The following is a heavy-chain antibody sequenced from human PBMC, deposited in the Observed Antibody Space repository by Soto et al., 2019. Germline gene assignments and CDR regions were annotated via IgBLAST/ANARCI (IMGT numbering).Heavy chain of an antibody. CDR1: GYTFPSYG. CDR2: ISAYNGDT. Sequence: ASVKVSCKTSGYTFPSYGISWVRQAPGQGLEWMGWISAYNGDTNYAQKLRGRVTMTTDTSTSTAYMELSSLRSEDTAVYYCARESYDSSGYDAFDIWGQGTMVTVSS. J-gene: IGHJ3*02. CDR3: ARESYDSSGYDAFDI. D-gene: IGHD3-22*01. V-gene: IGHV1-18*04.